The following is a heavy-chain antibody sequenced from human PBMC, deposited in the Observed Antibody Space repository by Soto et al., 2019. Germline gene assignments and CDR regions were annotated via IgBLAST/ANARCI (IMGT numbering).Heavy chain of an antibody. V-gene: IGHV4-59*11. CDR3: AKGGTSSLPFDY. J-gene: IGHJ4*02. CDR1: GGSISPHY. D-gene: IGHD2-2*01. Sequence: QVQLQESGPGLVKPSETLSLTCTVSGGSISPHYWSWIRQPPGRGLEWIGNIHYSGNTDYNPSLKSRVTISVDTSTNLFSLKLTSVTAADTAVYYCAKGGTSSLPFDYWGQGTLVTVSS. CDR2: IHYSGNT.